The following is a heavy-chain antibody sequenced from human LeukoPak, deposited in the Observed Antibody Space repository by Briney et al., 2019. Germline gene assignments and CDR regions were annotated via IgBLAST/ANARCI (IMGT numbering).Heavy chain of an antibody. CDR2: LSGSGNGT. Sequence: PGGSLRLSCAASGFTFSNYAMTWVRQAPGKGLEWVSALSGSGNGTYYADSVKGRFTISRDNSKNTLYLRMNSLRAEDTAVYYCAKDLEGFGRGYYFDYWGQGTLVTVSS. V-gene: IGHV3-23*01. D-gene: IGHD3-3*01. CDR3: AKDLEGFGRGYYFDY. J-gene: IGHJ4*02. CDR1: GFTFSNYA.